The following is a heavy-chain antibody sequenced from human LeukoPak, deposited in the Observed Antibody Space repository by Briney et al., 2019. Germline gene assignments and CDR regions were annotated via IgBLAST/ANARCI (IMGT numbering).Heavy chain of an antibody. D-gene: IGHD2-21*02. CDR3: ARSRVVVTAIQ. J-gene: IGHJ4*02. CDR2: INSDGSST. V-gene: IGHV3-74*01. Sequence: GESLRLSCAASGFTFSSYWMHWVRQAPGKGLVWVSRINSDGSSTSYADSVKGRFTISRDNAKNTLYLQMNSLRAEDTAVYYCARSRVVVTAIQWGQGTLVTVSS. CDR1: GFTFSSYW.